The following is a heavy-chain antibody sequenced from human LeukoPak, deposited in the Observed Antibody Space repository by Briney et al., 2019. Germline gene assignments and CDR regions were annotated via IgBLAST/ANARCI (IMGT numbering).Heavy chain of an antibody. Sequence: ASVKVSCKASGGTSSSYAISWVRQAPGQGLEWMGGIIPIFGTANYAQKFQGRVTITADKSTSTAYMELSSLRSEDTAVYYCARSPRKPNGENYFDYWGQGSLVTVSS. CDR3: ARSPRKPNGENYFDY. D-gene: IGHD3-10*01. CDR2: IIPIFGTA. J-gene: IGHJ4*02. V-gene: IGHV1-69*06. CDR1: GGTSSSYA.